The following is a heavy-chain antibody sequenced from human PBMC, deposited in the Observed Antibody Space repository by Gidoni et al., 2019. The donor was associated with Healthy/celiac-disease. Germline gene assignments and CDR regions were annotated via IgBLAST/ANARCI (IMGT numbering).Heavy chain of an antibody. D-gene: IGHD1-26*01. J-gene: IGHJ4*02. CDR1: GFTFSSYA. CDR2: ISGSGGST. Sequence: EVQLLESGGGLVQPGGSLRLSCAASGFTFSSYAMSWVRQAPGKVLEWVSAISGSGGSTYYADSVKGRFTISRDNSKNTLYLQMNSLRAEDTAVYYCAKAPSGLGGSYYFDYWGQGTLVTVSS. CDR3: AKAPSGLGGSYYFDY. V-gene: IGHV3-23*01.